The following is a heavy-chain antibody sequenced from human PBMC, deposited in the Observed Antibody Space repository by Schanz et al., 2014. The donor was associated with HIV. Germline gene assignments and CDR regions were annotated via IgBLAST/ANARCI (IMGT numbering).Heavy chain of an antibody. J-gene: IGHJ6*02. CDR2: MNPNSGNT. V-gene: IGHV1-8*02. CDR1: GDTFTGDF. D-gene: IGHD3-10*01. Sequence: QVQLVQSGAEVKKPGASVKVSCKASGDTFTGDFMHWVRQAPGQGLERVAWMNPNSGNTGFAQKFQGRVTMTRNTSISTAYMELSSLRSEDTAVYFCARITHHLRSSFGDYVYGMDVWGQGTTVTVSS. CDR3: ARITHHLRSSFGDYVYGMDV.